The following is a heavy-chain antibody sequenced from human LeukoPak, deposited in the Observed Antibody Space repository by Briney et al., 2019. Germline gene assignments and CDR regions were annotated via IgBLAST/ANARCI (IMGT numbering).Heavy chain of an antibody. CDR2: INEDGSIT. CDR3: VRDLGGRSGH. D-gene: IGHD1-26*01. J-gene: IGHJ4*02. CDR1: GFTFSSNW. V-gene: IGHV3-74*01. Sequence: GGSLRLSCAASGFTFSSNWMHWVRQAPGKGLVWVSRINEDGSITNYADSVKGRSTIFRDNAKNTLYLQMNSLRAEDTAVYYCVRDLGGRSGHWGQGTLVTVSS.